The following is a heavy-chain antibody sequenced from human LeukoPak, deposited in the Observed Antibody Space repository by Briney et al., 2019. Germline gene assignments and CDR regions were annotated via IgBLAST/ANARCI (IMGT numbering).Heavy chain of an antibody. CDR1: GFIFSTYA. CDR2: ISGSGDTT. V-gene: IGHV3-23*01. J-gene: IGHJ2*01. Sequence: GGSLRLSGAGSGFIFSTYAMTWARQAPGKGLEWVSGISGSGDTTYYADSVKGRFTISRDNSKNTLYLQMSSLRAEDTAVYYCAKDASNYFWYFDLWGRGTLVTVSS. D-gene: IGHD1-1*01. CDR3: AKDASNYFWYFDL.